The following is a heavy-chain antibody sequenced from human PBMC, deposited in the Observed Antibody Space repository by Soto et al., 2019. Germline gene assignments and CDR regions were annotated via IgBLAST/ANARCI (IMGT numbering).Heavy chain of an antibody. CDR2: IIPIFGTA. D-gene: IGHD6-13*01. Sequence: ASVKVSCKASGGTFSSYAISWVRQAPGQGLEWMGGIIPIFGTANYAQKFQGRVTITADESTSTAYMELSSLRSEDTAVYYCARDPSGIAAAGTGWFDPWGQGTLVTVSS. V-gene: IGHV1-69*13. CDR3: ARDPSGIAAAGTGWFDP. J-gene: IGHJ5*02. CDR1: GGTFSSYA.